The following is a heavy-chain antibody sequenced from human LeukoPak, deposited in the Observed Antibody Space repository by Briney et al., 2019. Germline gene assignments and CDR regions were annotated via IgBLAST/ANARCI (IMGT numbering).Heavy chain of an antibody. CDR2: IIPIFGTA. V-gene: IGHV1-69*13. CDR3: ASVRTGTMDY. J-gene: IGHJ4*02. Sequence: SVKVSCKAYGGTFSSYAISWVRQAPGQGLEWMGGIIPIFGTANYAQKFQGRVTITADESTSTAYMELSSLRSEDTAVYYCASVRTGTMDYWGQGTLVTVSS. D-gene: IGHD1/OR15-1a*01. CDR1: GGTFSSYA.